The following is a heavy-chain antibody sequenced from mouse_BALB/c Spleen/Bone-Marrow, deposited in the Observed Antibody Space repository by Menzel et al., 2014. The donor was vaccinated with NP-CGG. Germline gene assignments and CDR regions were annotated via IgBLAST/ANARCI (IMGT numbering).Heavy chain of an antibody. V-gene: IGHV5-12-2*01. CDR3: ARHGEERPVLAMDY. CDR2: INNGGGST. CDR1: GFTFIAYT. J-gene: IGHJ4*01. D-gene: IGHD2-14*01. Sequence: DVKLVESGGGLVEPGGSLKLSCAASGFTFIAYTMSWVRQTPEKRLEWVAYINNGGGSTYYPDTVKGRFTISRDNAKNTLYLQMSSLKSEDTAMYYCARHGEERPVLAMDYWGQGTSGTVSS.